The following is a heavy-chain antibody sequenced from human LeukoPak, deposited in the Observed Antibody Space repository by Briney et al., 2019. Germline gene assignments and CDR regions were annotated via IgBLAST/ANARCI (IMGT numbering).Heavy chain of an antibody. D-gene: IGHD3-3*01. CDR1: GYSISSGYY. CDR2: IYHSGST. CDR3: AREGDFGSYPFDY. J-gene: IGHJ4*02. Sequence: SETLSLTCTVSGYSISSGYYWGWIRQPPGKGLEWIGSIYHSGSTYYNPSLKSRVTISVDTSKNQFSLKLSSVTAADTAVYYCAREGDFGSYPFDYWGQGTLVIVAS. V-gene: IGHV4-38-2*02.